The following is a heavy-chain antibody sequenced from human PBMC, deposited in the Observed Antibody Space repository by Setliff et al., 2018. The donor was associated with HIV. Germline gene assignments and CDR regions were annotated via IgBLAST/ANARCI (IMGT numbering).Heavy chain of an antibody. CDR1: GGSISSSSYY. CDR3: AREPDSIPYGY. CDR2: FYYSGNT. V-gene: IGHV4-39*07. D-gene: IGHD3-10*01. Sequence: NPSETLSLTCTVSGGSISSSSYYWGWIRQPPGKGLEWIGSFYYSGNTYYNPSLKSRVTISVDASRNQFSLKLNSVTAADTAVYYCAREPDSIPYGYWGQGTLVTVSS. J-gene: IGHJ4*02.